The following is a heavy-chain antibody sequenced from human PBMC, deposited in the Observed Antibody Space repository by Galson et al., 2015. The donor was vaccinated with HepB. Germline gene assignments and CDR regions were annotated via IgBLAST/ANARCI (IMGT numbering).Heavy chain of an antibody. V-gene: IGHV5-51*01. D-gene: IGHD1-14*01. CDR1: GYSLTSYW. Sequence: QSGAEVTKPGESLKISCTGSGYSLTSYWIGWVRQMPGIGLEWMGIIYPGDSDTRYSPSFQGQVTISADKSIGTAYLQWSSLKASDTAMYYCARRGIASEYFDYWGQGTLVTVSS. CDR3: ARRGIASEYFDY. J-gene: IGHJ4*02. CDR2: IYPGDSDT.